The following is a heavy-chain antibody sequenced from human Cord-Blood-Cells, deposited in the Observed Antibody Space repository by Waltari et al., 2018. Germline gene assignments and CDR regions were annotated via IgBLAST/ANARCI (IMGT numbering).Heavy chain of an antibody. D-gene: IGHD6-13*01. Sequence: EVQLVESGGGLVQPGGSLRLSCAASGFTFSSYWMSWVRQAPGKGLEVVANRKQEGSEKYYVDSVKGRFTISRDNAKNSLYLQRNSLRSEDTAVYYCARVGGSSWSDAFDIWGQGTMVTVSS. CDR1: GFTFSSYW. CDR3: ARVGGSSWSDAFDI. CDR2: RKQEGSEK. V-gene: IGHV3-7*01. J-gene: IGHJ3*02.